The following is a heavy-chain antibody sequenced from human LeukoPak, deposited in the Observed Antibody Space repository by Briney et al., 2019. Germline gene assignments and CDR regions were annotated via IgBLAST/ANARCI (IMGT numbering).Heavy chain of an antibody. CDR1: GFTFSSCA. V-gene: IGHV3-33*01. Sequence: GGSLRLSCSAYGFTFSSCARHWVRQATAKGLERVQDIWYNGSNKYYAESVKGRFTISRDNSRNTLYLQMNSMRAEDTAVYYCSRGGYGDYNNWFDPWGQGTLVIVSS. CDR3: SRGGYGDYNNWFDP. D-gene: IGHD4-17*01. CDR2: IWYNGSNK. J-gene: IGHJ5*02.